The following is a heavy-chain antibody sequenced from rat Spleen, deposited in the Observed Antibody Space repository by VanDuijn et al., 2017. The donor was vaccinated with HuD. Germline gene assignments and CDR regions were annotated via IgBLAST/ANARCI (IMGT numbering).Heavy chain of an antibody. CDR3: AREEFGVTFAY. CDR1: GFTFSDYY. V-gene: IGHV5-58*01. Sequence: EVQLVESGGGLVQPGRSLKLSCAASGFTFSDYYMAWVRQAPGKGLEWVSSIHSDGGRNYYPDSVKGRFTVSSNNAENTVYLQMNSLRSEDTATYYCAREEFGVTFAYWGQGTLVTVSS. J-gene: IGHJ3*01. CDR2: IHSDGGRN. D-gene: IGHD4-5*01.